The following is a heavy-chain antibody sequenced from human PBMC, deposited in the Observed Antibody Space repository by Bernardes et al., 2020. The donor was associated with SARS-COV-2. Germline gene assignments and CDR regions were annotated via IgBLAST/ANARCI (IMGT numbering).Heavy chain of an antibody. V-gene: IGHV4-31*03. Sequence: SETLSLTCTVSGASLSSGPYYWSWVRQLPEKGLEWIGYIYYNGATYYNPSLRSRLSISIDTSKKQFSLNLNSVTTADTAVYYCATMTFYDDYGPFDYWGQGTLVTVSS. CDR1: GASLSSGPYY. CDR3: ATMTFYDDYGPFDY. J-gene: IGHJ4*02. CDR2: IYYNGAT. D-gene: IGHD4-17*01.